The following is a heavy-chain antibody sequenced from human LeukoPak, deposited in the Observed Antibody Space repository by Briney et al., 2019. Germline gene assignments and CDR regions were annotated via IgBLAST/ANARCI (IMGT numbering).Heavy chain of an antibody. D-gene: IGHD1-26*01. J-gene: IGHJ3*02. CDR2: IYISGST. CDR3: ARDHYPSRAFDI. CDR1: GGSISSYY. Sequence: SETLSLTCTVSGGSISSYYWSWIRQPAGKGLEWIGRIYISGSTNYNPSLKSRVTMSVDTSKNQFSLKLSSVTAADTAVYYCARDHYPSRAFDIWGQGTMVTVSS. V-gene: IGHV4-4*07.